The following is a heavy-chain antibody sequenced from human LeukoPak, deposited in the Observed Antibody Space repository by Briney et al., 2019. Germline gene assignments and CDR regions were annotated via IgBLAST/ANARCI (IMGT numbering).Heavy chain of an antibody. CDR1: GFIFSDYA. CDR3: AKGKLYGGNSAY. CDR2: ISGSGGST. J-gene: IGHJ4*02. Sequence: GRSLRLSCAASGFIFSDYAMSWVRPAPGKGLEWVSGISGSGGSTYYADSVKGRFTISKDNSKNTLYPQMNSLRAEDTAVYYCAKGKLYGGNSAYWGQGTLVTVSS. V-gene: IGHV3-23*01. D-gene: IGHD4-23*01.